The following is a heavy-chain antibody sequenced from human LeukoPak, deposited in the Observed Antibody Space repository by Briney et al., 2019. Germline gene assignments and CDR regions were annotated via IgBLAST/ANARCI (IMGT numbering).Heavy chain of an antibody. D-gene: IGHD3-10*01. V-gene: IGHV3-33*01. J-gene: IGHJ4*02. CDR1: GFSFSSCG. CDR3: ARTNTMVRGVIIELLDY. CDR2: IWYDGSNK. Sequence: KPGRSLRLSCAASGFSFSSCGMHWVRQTPGKGLEWVAFIWYDGSNKYYADSVKGRFTISRDNSKNTLYLQMNSLGAEDTAVYYCARTNTMVRGVIIELLDYWGQGTLVTVSS.